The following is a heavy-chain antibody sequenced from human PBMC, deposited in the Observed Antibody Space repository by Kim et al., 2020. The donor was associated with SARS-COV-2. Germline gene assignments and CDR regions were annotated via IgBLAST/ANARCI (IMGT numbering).Heavy chain of an antibody. J-gene: IGHJ3*02. CDR2: ISGSGGST. D-gene: IGHD5-12*01. CDR1: GFTFSSYA. V-gene: IGHV3-23*01. CDR3: AKEIGLVATMWEVDGFDI. Sequence: GGSLRLSCAASGFTFSSYAMTWVRQAPGKGLEWVSAISGSGGSTYYADSVQGRFTISRDNSKNTLYLQMNSLRAEDTAVYYCAKEIGLVATMWEVDGFDIWGQETMVTVSS.